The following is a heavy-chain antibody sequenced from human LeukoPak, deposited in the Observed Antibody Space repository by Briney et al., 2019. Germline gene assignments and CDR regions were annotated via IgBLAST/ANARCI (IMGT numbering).Heavy chain of an antibody. CDR3: ATSTGGTGYCRGATCYPDAFDI. V-gene: IGHV5-51*01. J-gene: IGHJ3*02. D-gene: IGHD2-15*01. CDR1: GYSFTSYS. Sequence: PGGSLRISCAGSGYSFTSYSIGWVRQMPGKGLEWMLGIYPGDGDTRYTPSFKGQVTISGDNSNTRSYLQCSSLKASYTSSYCSATSTGGTGYCRGATCYPDAFDIWGQGKMVTVSS. CDR2: IYPGDGDT.